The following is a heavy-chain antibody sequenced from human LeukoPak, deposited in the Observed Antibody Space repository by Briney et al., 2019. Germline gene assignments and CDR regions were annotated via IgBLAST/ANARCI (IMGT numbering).Heavy chain of an antibody. V-gene: IGHV3-23*01. CDR3: AKDLYDSSGSRYDY. CDR2: MSGSGSST. D-gene: IGHD3-22*01. Sequence: GGSLRLSCAVSGFTFSNYAMSWVRQAPGKGREWVSAMSGSGSSTWYADSVKGRLTISRDNSKNTLFLQMNSLRAEDTAVYYCAKDLYDSSGSRYDYWGQGTLVTVSS. CDR1: GFTFSNYA. J-gene: IGHJ4*02.